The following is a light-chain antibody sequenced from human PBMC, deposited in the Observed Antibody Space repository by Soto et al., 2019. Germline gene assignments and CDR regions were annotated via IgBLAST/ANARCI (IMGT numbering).Light chain of an antibody. CDR1: QSISSW. Sequence: DIQMNQSPSTLSASVGDRVTITCRASQSISSWLAWYQHKPGKAPKPLIYKMSSLESGVPSRFSGSGSGTEFTLTISSLQRDDFATYYCQHYNSYSPKRTFGQGTKVEIK. CDR2: KMS. V-gene: IGKV1-5*03. J-gene: IGKJ1*01. CDR3: QHYNSYSPKRT.